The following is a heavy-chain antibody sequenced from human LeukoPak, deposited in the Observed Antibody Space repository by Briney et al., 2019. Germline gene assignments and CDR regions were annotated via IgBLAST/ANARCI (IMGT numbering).Heavy chain of an antibody. CDR1: GYTLTELS. CDR2: FDPEDGET. D-gene: IGHD3-22*01. Sequence: GASVKVSCKVSGYTLTELSMHWVRQAPGKGLEWMVGFDPEDGETIYAQKFQGRVTMTEDTSTGTDYMELSSLRSEDTAVYYCATVRIEIVVVNERRAFDIWGQGTMVTVSS. J-gene: IGHJ3*02. V-gene: IGHV1-24*01. CDR3: ATVRIEIVVVNERRAFDI.